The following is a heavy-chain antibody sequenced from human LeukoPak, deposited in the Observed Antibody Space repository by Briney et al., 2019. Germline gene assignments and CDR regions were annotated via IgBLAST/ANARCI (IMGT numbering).Heavy chain of an antibody. V-gene: IGHV3-23*01. CDR3: ARDKIVGAVPFDY. Sequence: GGSLRLSCAASGFNLRNYAMNWVRQAPGKGLEWVSAISGSGGSTYYADSVKGRFTISRDNSKNTLYLQMNSLRAEDTAVYYCARDKIVGAVPFDYWGQGTLVTVSS. D-gene: IGHD1-26*01. J-gene: IGHJ4*02. CDR2: ISGSGGST. CDR1: GFNLRNYA.